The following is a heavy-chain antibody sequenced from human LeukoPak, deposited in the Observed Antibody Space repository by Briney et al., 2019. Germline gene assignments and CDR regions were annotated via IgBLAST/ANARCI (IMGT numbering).Heavy chain of an antibody. CDR1: GGSISSGDYY. CDR3: ARERVEYSSSFGY. J-gene: IGHJ4*02. Sequence: SQTLSLTCTVSGGSISSGDYYWSWIRQPPGKGLEWIGYIYYSGSTYYNPSLKSRVTISVDTSKNQFSLKLSSVTAADTAVYYCARERVEYSSSFGYWGQGTLVTVSS. V-gene: IGHV4-30-4*08. CDR2: IYYSGST. D-gene: IGHD6-6*01.